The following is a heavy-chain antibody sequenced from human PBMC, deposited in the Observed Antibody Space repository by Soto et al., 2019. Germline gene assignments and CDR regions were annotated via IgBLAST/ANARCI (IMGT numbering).Heavy chain of an antibody. Sequence: SETLSLTCTVSGGSISSSSYYWGWIRQPPGKGLEWIGGIYYSGSTYYNPSLKSRVTISVDTSKNQFSLKLSSVTAADTAVYYCASVHSGSSGYFDLWGRGTLVTVSS. CDR2: IYYSGST. CDR1: GGSISSSSYY. J-gene: IGHJ2*01. CDR3: ASVHSGSSGYFDL. V-gene: IGHV4-39*01. D-gene: IGHD1-26*01.